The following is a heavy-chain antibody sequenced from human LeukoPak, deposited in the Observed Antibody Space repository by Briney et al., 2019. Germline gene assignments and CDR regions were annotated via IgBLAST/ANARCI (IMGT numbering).Heavy chain of an antibody. J-gene: IGHJ6*03. CDR3: ARRHGLPANMDV. D-gene: IGHD2-15*01. CDR1: GYSISSGYY. V-gene: IGHV4-38-2*01. CDR2: IYHSGST. Sequence: SETLSLTCAVSGYSISSGYYWGWIRQPPGKGLEWIGSIYHSGSTYYNPSLESRVTISVDTSKNQFSLKLSSVTAADTAVYYCARRHGLPANMDVWGKGTTVTVSS.